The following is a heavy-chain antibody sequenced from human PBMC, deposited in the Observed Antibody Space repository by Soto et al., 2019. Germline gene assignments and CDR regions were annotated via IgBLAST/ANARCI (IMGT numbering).Heavy chain of an antibody. CDR3: ARDIEDY. V-gene: IGHV3-30-3*01. CDR2: ISYDGSNK. J-gene: IGHJ4*02. D-gene: IGHD2-15*01. CDR1: GFTFSSYA. Sequence: QVQLVESGGGVVQPGRSLRLSCAASGFTFSSYAMHWVRQAPGKGLEWVAVISYDGSNKYYADSVKGRFTISRDNSKNTLYLQMNSLRAEDTDVYYCARDIEDYWGQGTLVTVSS.